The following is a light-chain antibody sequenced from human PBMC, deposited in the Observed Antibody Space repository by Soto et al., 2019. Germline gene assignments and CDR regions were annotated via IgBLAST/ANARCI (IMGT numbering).Light chain of an antibody. Sequence: DIVMTQSPLSLPVTPGEPASISCRSSQSLLHNNGYSSLDWFLQKPGQSPQLLIYSGSNRASGVPDRFSGSGPGTDFTLKINRVEAEDVGVYYCMQALQTPWTFGQGTKVDIK. V-gene: IGKV2-28*01. CDR1: QSLLHNNGYSS. J-gene: IGKJ1*01. CDR3: MQALQTPWT. CDR2: SGS.